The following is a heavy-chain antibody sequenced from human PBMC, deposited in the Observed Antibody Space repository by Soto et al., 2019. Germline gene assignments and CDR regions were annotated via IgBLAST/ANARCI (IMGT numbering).Heavy chain of an antibody. CDR3: VKAGRITMIGPHD. CDR2: ISYDGSNK. J-gene: IGHJ4*02. V-gene: IGHV3-30*18. Sequence: GGSLRLSCAASGFTFSSYGMHWVRQAPGKGLEWVAVISYDGSNKYYADSVKGRFTISRDNSKNTLYLQMNSLRAEDTAVYYCVKAGRITMIGPHDWGQGTLVTVSS. D-gene: IGHD3-22*01. CDR1: GFTFSSYG.